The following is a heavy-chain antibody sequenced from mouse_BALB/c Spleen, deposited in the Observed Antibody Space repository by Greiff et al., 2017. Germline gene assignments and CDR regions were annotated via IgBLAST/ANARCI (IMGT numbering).Heavy chain of an antibody. D-gene: IGHD2-4*01. CDR1: GFTFTDYY. CDR3: ARDDYDVTFAY. Sequence: EVKVVESGGGLVQPGGSLRLSCATSGFTFTDYYMSWVRQPPGKALEWLGFIRNKANGYTTEYSASVKGRFTISRDNSQSILYLQMNTLRAEDSATYYCARDDYDVTFAYWGQGTLVTVSA. CDR2: IRNKANGYTT. J-gene: IGHJ3*01. V-gene: IGHV7-3*02.